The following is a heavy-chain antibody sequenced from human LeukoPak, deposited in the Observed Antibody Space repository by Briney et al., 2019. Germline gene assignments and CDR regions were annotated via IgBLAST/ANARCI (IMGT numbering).Heavy chain of an antibody. CDR2: INPSSGGT. CDR1: GYTFTGYY. J-gene: IGHJ4*02. CDR3: ARETAVAGPEGSDY. D-gene: IGHD6-19*01. Sequence: ASVKVSCKASGYTFTGYYMHWVRQAPGQGLEWMGWINPSSGGTNYAQKFQGRVTMTRDTSISTAYMELSRLRSDDTAVYYCARETAVAGPEGSDYWGQGTLVTVSS. V-gene: IGHV1-2*02.